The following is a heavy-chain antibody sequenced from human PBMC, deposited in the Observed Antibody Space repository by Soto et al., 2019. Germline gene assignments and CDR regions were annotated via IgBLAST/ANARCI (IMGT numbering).Heavy chain of an antibody. CDR1: GFTFSSYG. V-gene: IGHV3-30-3*01. Sequence: QVQLVESGGGVVQPGRSLRLSCAASGFTFSSYGMHWVRQAPGKGLEWVAVISSDGSDKYYADSVKGRFTISRDNSKNTLYLQLNRMRAEDTALYYCARDQLYGAGLIDVWGQGTTVTVSS. D-gene: IGHD5-18*01. J-gene: IGHJ6*02. CDR3: ARDQLYGAGLIDV. CDR2: ISSDGSDK.